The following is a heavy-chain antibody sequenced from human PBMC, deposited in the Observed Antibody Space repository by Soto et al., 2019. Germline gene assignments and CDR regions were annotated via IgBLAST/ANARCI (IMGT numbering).Heavy chain of an antibody. Sequence: EVQLVESGGGLVQPGGSLRLSCAASGFTFSSYSMNWVRQAPGKGLEWVSYISSSSSTIYYADSVKGRFTISRDNAKNSLYLQMNSLRAEDTAVYYCARDTPTRGVVVIDYWGQGTLVTVSS. D-gene: IGHD3-22*01. J-gene: IGHJ4*02. CDR1: GFTFSSYS. CDR2: ISSSSSTI. V-gene: IGHV3-48*01. CDR3: ARDTPTRGVVVIDY.